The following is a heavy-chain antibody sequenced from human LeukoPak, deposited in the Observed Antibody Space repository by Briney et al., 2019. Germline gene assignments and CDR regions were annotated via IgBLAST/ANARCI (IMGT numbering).Heavy chain of an antibody. V-gene: IGHV1-69*05. CDR3: VRGIEMATIHRGDY. CDR2: IIPIFGTA. CDR1: GGTFSSYA. J-gene: IGHJ4*02. Sequence: PWASVKVSCKASGGTFSSYAISWVRQAPGQGLEWMGRIIPIFGTANYAQKFQGRVTITTDESTSTAYMELSSLRSEDTAVYYCVRGIEMATIHRGDYWGQGTLVTVSS. D-gene: IGHD5-24*01.